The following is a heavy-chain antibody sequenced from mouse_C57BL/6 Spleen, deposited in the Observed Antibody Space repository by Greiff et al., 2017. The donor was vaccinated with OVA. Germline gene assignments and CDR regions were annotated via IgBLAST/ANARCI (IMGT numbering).Heavy chain of an antibody. CDR1: GFNIKNTY. Sequence: VQLKESVAELVRPGASVKLSCTASGFNIKNTYMHWVKQRPEQGLEWIGRIDPANGNTKYAPKFQGKATITADTSSNTAYLQLSSLTSEDTAIYYCARSDYGSSYGGFAYWGQGTLVTVSA. CDR3: ARSDYGSSYGGFAY. V-gene: IGHV14-3*01. J-gene: IGHJ3*01. CDR2: IDPANGNT. D-gene: IGHD1-1*01.